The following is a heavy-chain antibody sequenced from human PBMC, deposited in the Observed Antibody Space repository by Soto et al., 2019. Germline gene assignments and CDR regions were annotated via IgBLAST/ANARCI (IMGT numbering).Heavy chain of an antibody. CDR2: ISGSGGST. J-gene: IGHJ4*02. Sequence: GGSLRLSCAASGFTFSSYAMSWVRQAPGKGLEWVSAISGSGGSTFYADSVKGRFTISRDNSKKTLYLQMNSLRAEDTDVYYCAKDLMITFGGVIVLFDYWGQGTLVTVSS. D-gene: IGHD3-16*02. CDR3: AKDLMITFGGVIVLFDY. CDR1: GFTFSSYA. V-gene: IGHV3-23*01.